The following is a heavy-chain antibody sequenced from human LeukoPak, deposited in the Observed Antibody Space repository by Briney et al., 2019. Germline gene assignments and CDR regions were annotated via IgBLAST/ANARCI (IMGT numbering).Heavy chain of an antibody. Sequence: GASVKVSCKASGYTFTNYYMYWVQQAPGQGLEWMGMINPSSGSTSYAQKFQGRVTMTRDTSTSTVYMELSGPKSEDTAVYYCARGGVVATSDYWGQGTLVTVSS. CDR2: INPSSGST. CDR1: GYTFTNYY. CDR3: ARGGVVATSDY. V-gene: IGHV1-46*01. J-gene: IGHJ4*02. D-gene: IGHD5-12*01.